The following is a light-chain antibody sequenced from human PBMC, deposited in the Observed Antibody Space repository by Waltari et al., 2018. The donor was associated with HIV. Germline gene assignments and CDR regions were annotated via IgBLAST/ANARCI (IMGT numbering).Light chain of an antibody. CDR2: RNN. Sequence: QSVLTQPPSASETPGQRVTIPCSGSSSNIGSNYVYCYQQLPGTAPKLLIYRNNQRPSGVPDRFSGSKSGTSASLAISGLRSEDEADYYCAAWGDSLTSYVFGTGTKVTVL. V-gene: IGLV1-47*01. CDR3: AAWGDSLTSYV. J-gene: IGLJ1*01. CDR1: SSNIGSNY.